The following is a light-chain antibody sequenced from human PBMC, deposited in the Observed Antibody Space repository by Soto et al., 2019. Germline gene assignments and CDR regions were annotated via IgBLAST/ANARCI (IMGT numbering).Light chain of an antibody. CDR2: GAS. CDR3: LQYGNSPET. Sequence: EIVLTQSPATLSLSPGERATLSCRASQSVSSTSLAWYQQKPGLAPRLLIYGASSRATGIPDRFSGSGSGTDFTLTITRLEPEDLAVYYCLQYGNSPETFGQGTKVDIK. CDR1: QSVSSTS. J-gene: IGKJ1*01. V-gene: IGKV3-20*01.